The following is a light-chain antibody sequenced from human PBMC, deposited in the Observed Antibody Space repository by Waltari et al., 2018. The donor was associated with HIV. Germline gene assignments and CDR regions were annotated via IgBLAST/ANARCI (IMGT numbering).Light chain of an antibody. CDR3: CSYAGTSTVV. J-gene: IGLJ2*01. CDR1: SSDFGSYNL. CDR2: EVS. V-gene: IGLV2-23*02. Sequence: QSALTQPASVSGSPGQSMTISCTGTSSDFGSYNLVSWYQQHPGKAPNFMIYEVSKRPSGVSNRFSGSKSGNTASLTISGLQAEDEADYYCCSYAGTSTVVFGGGTKLTVL.